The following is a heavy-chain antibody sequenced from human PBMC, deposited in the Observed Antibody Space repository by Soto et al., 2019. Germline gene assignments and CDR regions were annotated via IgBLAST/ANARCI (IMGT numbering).Heavy chain of an antibody. Sequence: EVQLVESGGGLVQPGGSLRLSWAASGFTFSSYSKNWVRQAPGKELEWVSYISSSSSTIYYADSVKGRFTISRDNAKNSLYLQMNSLRAEDTAVYYCARGLYYYDSSGYYWGQGTLVTVSS. CDR1: GFTFSSYS. CDR2: ISSSSSTI. J-gene: IGHJ4*02. CDR3: ARGLYYYDSSGYY. V-gene: IGHV3-48*01. D-gene: IGHD3-22*01.